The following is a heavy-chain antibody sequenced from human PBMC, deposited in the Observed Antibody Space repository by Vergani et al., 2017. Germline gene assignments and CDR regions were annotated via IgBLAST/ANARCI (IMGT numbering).Heavy chain of an antibody. J-gene: IGHJ4*02. D-gene: IGHD3-3*01. V-gene: IGHV1-69*12. Sequence: QVQLVQSGAEVKKPGSSVKVSCKASGGTFSSYAISWVRQATGQGLEWMGGIIPIFGTANYAQKFQGRVTITADEATSTAYMELSSLRSEDTAGYYCARGSEQGIFRSGSTLDDWGQGTLVTVSS. CDR1: GGTFSSYA. CDR2: IIPIFGTA. CDR3: ARGSEQGIFRSGSTLDD.